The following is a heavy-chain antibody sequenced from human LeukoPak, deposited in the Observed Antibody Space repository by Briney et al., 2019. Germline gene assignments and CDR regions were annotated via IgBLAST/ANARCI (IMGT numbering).Heavy chain of an antibody. D-gene: IGHD7-27*01. CDR1: GYTFTGYY. V-gene: IGHV1-2*02. CDR3: ARDTTKWGWKGAFDI. J-gene: IGHJ3*02. CDR2: INPNSGGT. Sequence: ASVKVSCKASGYTFTGYYMHWLRQAPGQGLEWMGWINPNSGGTNYAQKFQGRVTMTRNTYITIAYMELSKLRSDDTAVYYCARDTTKWGWKGAFDIWGQGTMVTVSS.